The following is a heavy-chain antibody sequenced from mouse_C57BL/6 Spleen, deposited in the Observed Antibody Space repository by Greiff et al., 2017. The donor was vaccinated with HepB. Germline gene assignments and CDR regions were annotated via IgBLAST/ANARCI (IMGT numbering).Heavy chain of an antibody. D-gene: IGHD2-3*01. J-gene: IGHJ4*01. CDR2: ISYDGSN. Sequence: DVQLQESGPGLVKPSQSLSLTCSVTGYSITSGYYWNWIRQFPGNKLEWMGYISYDGSNNYNPSLKNRISITRDTSKNQFFLKLNSVTTEDTATYYCAREGDGYYVGAMDYWGQGTSVTVSS. CDR3: AREGDGYYVGAMDY. V-gene: IGHV3-6*01. CDR1: GYSITSGYY.